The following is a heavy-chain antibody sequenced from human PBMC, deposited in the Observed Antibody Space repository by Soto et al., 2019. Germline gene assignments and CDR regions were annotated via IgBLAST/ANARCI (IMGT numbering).Heavy chain of an antibody. J-gene: IGHJ4*02. CDR1: GGSSSSSRYY. V-gene: IGHV4-39*01. CDR3: AGHEARPRLYDYAHN. CDR2: IYYSGST. D-gene: IGHD5-12*01. Sequence: PSETLSLTCTVSGGSSSSSRYYWVWVGQPPGKGREWIGSIYYSGSTYYNPSLKSRVTISVASSNTQFSLRLSFVIAADTAVYCCAGHEARPRLYDYAHNWGQGTLVTVSS.